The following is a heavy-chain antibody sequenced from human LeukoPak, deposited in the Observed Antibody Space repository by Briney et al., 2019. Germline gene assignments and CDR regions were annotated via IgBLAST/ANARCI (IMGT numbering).Heavy chain of an antibody. V-gene: IGHV3-23*01. CDR2: ISGSDDGT. CDR3: AKRGPIYSSTPGNYFDY. CDR1: GFTFRNCG. D-gene: IGHD3-10*01. J-gene: IGHJ4*02. Sequence: GGSLRLSCVASGFTFRNCGMTWVRQAPGKGLEWVSTISGSDDGTYYADSVRGRFTISRDNSKNTLYLQMKALRDEDTATYYCAKRGPIYSSTPGNYFDYWGQGTLVTVSS.